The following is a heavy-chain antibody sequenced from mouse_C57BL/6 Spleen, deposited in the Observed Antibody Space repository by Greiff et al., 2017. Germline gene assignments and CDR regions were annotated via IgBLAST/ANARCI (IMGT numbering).Heavy chain of an antibody. Sequence: QVQLQQPGAELVRPGTSVKLSCMASGYTFPTTGMPWVSQRPDQGLEWIGVIDPSGSYTNYNQKFKGKATLTVDTSSSTAYMQLSSLTAEGCAGYYCVSDYSNYGGFAYWGQGTLVTVSA. CDR2: IDPSGSYT. D-gene: IGHD2-5*01. J-gene: IGHJ3*01. CDR3: VSDYSNYGGFAY. CDR1: GYTFPTTG. V-gene: IGHV1-59*01.